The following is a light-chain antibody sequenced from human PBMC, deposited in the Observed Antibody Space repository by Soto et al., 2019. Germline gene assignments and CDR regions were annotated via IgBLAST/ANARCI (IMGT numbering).Light chain of an antibody. CDR3: QSSDSSRMGSGV. J-gene: IGLJ3*02. V-gene: IGLV1-40*01. CDR1: SSNIGAGYD. Sequence: QAVVTQPPSVSGAPGQRVTISCTGSSSNIGAGYDVHWYQQLPGTAPKLLIYGNSNRPSGVPDRFSGSKSGTSASLAITGGQADDEADYYCQSSDSSRMGSGVFGGGTKLTVL. CDR2: GNS.